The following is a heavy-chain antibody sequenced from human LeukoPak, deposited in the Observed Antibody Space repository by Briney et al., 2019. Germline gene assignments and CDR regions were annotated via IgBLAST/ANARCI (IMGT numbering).Heavy chain of an antibody. J-gene: IGHJ4*02. V-gene: IGHV3-33*08. CDR3: ARGVGYYDSSGTIDY. Sequence: PGGSLRLSCAASGSTVSSSYISWVRQAPGKGLEWVAVVWYDGSKTYSADSVKGRITISRDDSKNTLYLQMNSLRAEDTAVYYCARGVGYYDSSGTIDYWGQGTLVTVSS. D-gene: IGHD3-22*01. CDR1: GSTVSSSY. CDR2: VWYDGSKT.